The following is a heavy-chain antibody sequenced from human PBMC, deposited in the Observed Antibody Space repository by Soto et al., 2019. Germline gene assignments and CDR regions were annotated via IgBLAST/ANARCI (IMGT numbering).Heavy chain of an antibody. CDR2: IIPILGIA. CDR3: ARVGAAAGYYYYMDV. D-gene: IGHD6-13*01. Sequence: ASVKVSCKASGGTFSSYTISWVRQAPGQGLEWMGRIIPILGIANYAQKFQGRVTITADKSTSTAYMELSSLRSEDTAVYYCARVGAAAGYYYYMDVWGKGTTVTVSS. CDR1: GGTFSSYT. J-gene: IGHJ6*03. V-gene: IGHV1-69*02.